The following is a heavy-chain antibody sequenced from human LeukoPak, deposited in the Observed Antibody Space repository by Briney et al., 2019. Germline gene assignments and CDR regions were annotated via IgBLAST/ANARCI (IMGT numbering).Heavy chain of an antibody. CDR3: AKGLYGSDNAFDY. J-gene: IGHJ4*02. Sequence: GGSLRLSCAASGFTFSSYAMSWVRQAPGKGLEWISYIDSDTYGNTIYYPHTVKGRFTISRDNAKNSLYLQMDSLRDEDTAVYYCAKGLYGSDNAFDYWGQGTLVTVSS. V-gene: IGHV3-48*02. CDR1: GFTFSSYA. CDR2: IDSDTYGNTI. D-gene: IGHD3-10*01.